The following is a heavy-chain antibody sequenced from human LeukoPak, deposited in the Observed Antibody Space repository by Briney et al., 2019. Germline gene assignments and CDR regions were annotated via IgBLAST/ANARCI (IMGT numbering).Heavy chain of an antibody. CDR1: GFTFISYG. CDR2: IRYDGSNK. Sequence: PGGSLRLSCAASGFTFISYGMHWVRQAPGKGLEWVAFIRYDGSNKYYADSVKGRFTISRDNSKNTLYLQMNSLRAEDTAVYYCAKVLFGENHFDPWGQGTLVTVSS. D-gene: IGHD3-10*01. CDR3: AKVLFGENHFDP. J-gene: IGHJ5*02. V-gene: IGHV3-30*02.